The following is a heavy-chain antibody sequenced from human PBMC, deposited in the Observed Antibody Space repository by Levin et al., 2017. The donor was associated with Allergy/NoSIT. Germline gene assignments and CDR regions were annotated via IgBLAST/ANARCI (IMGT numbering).Heavy chain of an antibody. CDR1: GGTFSSYA. CDR3: ARGTGYSSSWYSAQRDYYYGMDV. CDR2: IIPIFGTA. Sequence: SVKVSCKASGGTFSSYAISWVRQAPGQGLEWMGGIIPIFGTANYAQKFQGRVTITADKSTSTAYMELSSLRSEDTAVYYCARGTGYSSSWYSAQRDYYYGMDVWGQGTTVTVSS. D-gene: IGHD6-13*01. J-gene: IGHJ6*02. V-gene: IGHV1-69*06.